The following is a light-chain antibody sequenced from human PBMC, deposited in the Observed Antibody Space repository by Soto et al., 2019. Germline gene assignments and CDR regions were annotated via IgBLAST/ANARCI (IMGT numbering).Light chain of an antibody. CDR2: RSD. Sequence: QSVLTQPPSTSGTPGQRVTISCSGSSSNIGSNHVYWYQQFPGMAPKLLMYRSDQRPTGVPDRFSGSKSGTSASLAFSGRLSDDEADYYCSARDDSLSGVVFGGGTKVTVL. CDR1: SSNIGSNH. J-gene: IGLJ2*01. V-gene: IGLV1-47*01. CDR3: SARDDSLSGVV.